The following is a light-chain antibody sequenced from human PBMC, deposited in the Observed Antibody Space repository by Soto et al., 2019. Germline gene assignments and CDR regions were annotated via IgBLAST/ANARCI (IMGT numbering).Light chain of an antibody. CDR2: GAS. Sequence: EIVMTQSPATLSVSPGERATLSCRVSHRVSSYLAWYQQKPGQAPRLLIYGASTRATGIPARFSGSGSGTEFTLTISSLQSEDFAVYYCQQYNNWPLTFGAGTKVEIK. J-gene: IGKJ4*01. CDR1: HRVSSY. CDR3: QQYNNWPLT. V-gene: IGKV3-15*01.